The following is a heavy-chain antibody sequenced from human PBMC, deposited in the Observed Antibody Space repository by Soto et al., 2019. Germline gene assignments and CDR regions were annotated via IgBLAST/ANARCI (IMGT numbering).Heavy chain of an antibody. Sequence: PSETLSLTCTVSGGSISSYYWSWIRQPPGKGLEWIGYIYYSGSTNYNPSLKSRVTISVDTSKNQFSLKLSSVTAADTAVYYCARAGNGEKYYYFDYWGQGTLVTVSS. D-gene: IGHD2-8*01. CDR2: IYYSGST. V-gene: IGHV4-59*01. CDR1: GGSISSYY. J-gene: IGHJ4*02. CDR3: ARAGNGEKYYYFDY.